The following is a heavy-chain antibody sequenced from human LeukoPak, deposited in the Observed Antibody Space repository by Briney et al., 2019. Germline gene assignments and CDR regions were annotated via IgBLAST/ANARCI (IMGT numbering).Heavy chain of an antibody. J-gene: IGHJ4*02. CDR2: TNSDGINT. V-gene: IGHV3-74*01. Sequence: VGSLRLSCAASGFTFSNYWMHWVRQAPGKGLGWVSRTNSDGINTSYADSVKGRFTISRDNAKNSLDLQMNSLGVEDTGIYYCVKVAKYYYGSETYFFFEHWGQGTPVTASS. CDR1: GFTFSNYW. D-gene: IGHD3-10*01. CDR3: VKVAKYYYGSETYFFFEH.